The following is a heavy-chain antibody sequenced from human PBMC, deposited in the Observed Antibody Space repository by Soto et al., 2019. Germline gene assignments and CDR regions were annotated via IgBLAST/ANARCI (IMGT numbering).Heavy chain of an antibody. CDR1: GFTFSRSG. J-gene: IGHJ4*02. CDR3: VKFPWPSYHTYSDY. CDR2: IIGNGESP. V-gene: IGHV3-23*01. Sequence: PGGSLRLSCAASGFTFSRSGLAWVRQAPGEGLEWVSSIIGNGESPFYVDSVKGRFTISTDDSKSAVFLQMDSLRVEDTAVYYCVKFPWPSYHTYSDYWGQGTLVTVSS. D-gene: IGHD2-21*01.